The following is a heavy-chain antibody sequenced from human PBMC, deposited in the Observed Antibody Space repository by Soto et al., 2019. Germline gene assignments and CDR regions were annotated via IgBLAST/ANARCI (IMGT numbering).Heavy chain of an antibody. CDR3: ARYAYSSGSYYYYYYYMDV. CDR1: GYTFTSYG. Sequence: ASVKVSCKASGYTFTSYGISWVRQAPGQGLEWMGWISAYNGNTNYAQKLQGRVTMTTDTSTSTAYMELRSLRSDDTAVYYCARYAYSSGSYYYYYYYMDVWGKGTTVTVSS. D-gene: IGHD6-19*01. CDR2: ISAYNGNT. V-gene: IGHV1-18*01. J-gene: IGHJ6*03.